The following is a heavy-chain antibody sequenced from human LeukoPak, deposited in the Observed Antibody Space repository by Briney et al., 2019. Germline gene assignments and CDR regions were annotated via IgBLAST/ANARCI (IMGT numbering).Heavy chain of an antibody. CDR1: GGSLSGYY. V-gene: IGHV4-34*01. CDR3: ARSEDCGSSSCYWFDP. D-gene: IGHD2-2*01. CDR2: INRGGIT. J-gene: IGHJ5*02. Sequence: SETLSLTCAVYGGSLSGYYWSWIRQSPGKGLEWIGEINRGGITKYNPSLKSRVTISLCTSYNQFSLKLTSVTAADTAMYYCARSEDCGSSSCYWFDPWGQGTLVTVSS.